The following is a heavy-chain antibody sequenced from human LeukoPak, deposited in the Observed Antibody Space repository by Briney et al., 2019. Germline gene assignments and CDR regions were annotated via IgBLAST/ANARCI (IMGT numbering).Heavy chain of an antibody. CDR1: GGSFSGYY. D-gene: IGHD3-10*01. V-gene: IGHV4-34*01. J-gene: IGHJ4*02. CDR2: INHSGST. Sequence: TSETLSLTCAVYGGSFSGYYWSWIRQPPGKGLEWIGEINHSGSTNYNPSLKSRVTISVDTSKNHFSLKLSSVTAADTAVYYCARVGYGSGSNHLDYWGQGTLVTVSS. CDR3: ARVGYGSGSNHLDY.